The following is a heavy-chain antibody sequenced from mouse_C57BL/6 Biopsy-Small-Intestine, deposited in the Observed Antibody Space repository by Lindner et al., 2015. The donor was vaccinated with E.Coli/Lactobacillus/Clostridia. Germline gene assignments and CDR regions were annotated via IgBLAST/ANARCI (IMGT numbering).Heavy chain of an antibody. V-gene: IGHV1-20*01. CDR2: INPYNGDT. Sequence: QLQESGPELVKPGEFSEDSCKASGYSFTGYLMNWVMQSHGKSLEWIGRINPYNGDTFYNQKFRAKATLTVDESSSTAYMELKSLTSEDSAVYYCAREAQAYYAMDYWGQGTSVTVSS. CDR1: GYSFTGYL. D-gene: IGHD3-2*02. CDR3: AREAQAYYAMDY. J-gene: IGHJ4*01.